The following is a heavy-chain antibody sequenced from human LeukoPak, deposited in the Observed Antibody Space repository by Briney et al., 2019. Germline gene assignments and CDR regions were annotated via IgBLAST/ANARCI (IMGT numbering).Heavy chain of an antibody. CDR2: ISSSSSTI. D-gene: IGHD3-9*01. CDR3: ARDPLQPTYYDILTGYYNAKADPTFDY. J-gene: IGHJ4*02. V-gene: IGHV3-48*01. CDR1: GFTFSSYG. Sequence: GGSLRLSCAASGFTFSSYGMHWVRQAPGKGLEWVSYISSSSSTIYYADSVKGRFTISRDNAKNSLYLQMNSLRAEDTAVYYCARDPLQPTYYDILTGYYNAKADPTFDYWGQGTLVTVSS.